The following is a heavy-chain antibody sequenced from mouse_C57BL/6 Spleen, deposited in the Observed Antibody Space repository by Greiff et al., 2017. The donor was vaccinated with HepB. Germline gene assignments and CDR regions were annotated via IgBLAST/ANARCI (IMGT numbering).Heavy chain of an antibody. J-gene: IGHJ4*01. CDR1: GYSFTSYY. CDR2: IYPGSGNT. D-gene: IGHD1-1*01. CDR3: ARSRGSSLTYYAMDY. Sequence: QVQLQQSGPELAKPGASVKISCKASGYSFTSYYIHWVKQRPGQGLEWIGWIYPGSGNTKYNEKFKGKATLTADTSSSTAYMQLSSLTSEDSAVYCWARSRGSSLTYYAMDYWGKGTSVTVAS. V-gene: IGHV1-66*01.